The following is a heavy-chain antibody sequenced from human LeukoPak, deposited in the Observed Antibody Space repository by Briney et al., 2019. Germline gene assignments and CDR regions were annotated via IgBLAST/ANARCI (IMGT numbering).Heavy chain of an antibody. Sequence: GRSLRLSCAASGFTFSSYGMHWVRQAPGKGLEWVAVIWYDGSNKYYADSVKGRFTISRDNSKNTLYLQMNSLRAEDTAVYYCARAPGYCSGGSCSDCWGQGTLVTVSS. V-gene: IGHV3-33*01. J-gene: IGHJ4*02. D-gene: IGHD2-15*01. CDR1: GFTFSSYG. CDR3: ARAPGYCSGGSCSDC. CDR2: IWYDGSNK.